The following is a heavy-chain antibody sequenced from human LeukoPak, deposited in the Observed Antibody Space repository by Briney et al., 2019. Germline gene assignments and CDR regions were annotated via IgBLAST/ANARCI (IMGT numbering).Heavy chain of an antibody. CDR1: GFTFSSYA. Sequence: GGSLRLSCAASGFTFSSYAMHWVRQAPGKGLEWVAVISYDGSNKYYADSVKGQFTISRDNSKNTLYLQMNSLRAEDTAVYYCGTSSGSYPDYWGQGTLVTVSS. CDR2: ISYDGSNK. J-gene: IGHJ4*02. D-gene: IGHD3-10*01. CDR3: GTSSGSYPDY. V-gene: IGHV3-30*04.